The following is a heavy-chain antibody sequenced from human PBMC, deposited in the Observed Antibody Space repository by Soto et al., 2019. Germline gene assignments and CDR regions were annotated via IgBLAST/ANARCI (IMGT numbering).Heavy chain of an antibody. D-gene: IGHD2-2*01. J-gene: IGHJ4*02. Sequence: EVQLLESGGGLVQPGGSLRLSCAASGFTFNNYAMGWVRQAPGKGLEWVSAITDSGDDSYYVDSVKGRFTISRDKSKGTVYLPMNSLRAEDTAIYYCAKLGSSSWSPHYYFGYWGQGTLVTVSS. CDR1: GFTFNNYA. V-gene: IGHV3-23*01. CDR2: ITDSGDDS. CDR3: AKLGSSSWSPHYYFGY.